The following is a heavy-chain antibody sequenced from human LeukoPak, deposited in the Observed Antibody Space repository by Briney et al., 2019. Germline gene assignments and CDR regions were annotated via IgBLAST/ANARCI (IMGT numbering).Heavy chain of an antibody. Sequence: SETLSLTCSVSGGSIRSNSDYWGWIRQPPGKGLEWIGSIYYSGSTYYNPSLKSRVTISVDTSKNQFSLKLSSVTAADTAVYYCARQGLFGEVIMRVAWFDPWGQGTLVTVSS. V-gene: IGHV4-39*01. CDR1: GGSIRSNSDY. CDR2: IYYSGST. J-gene: IGHJ5*02. CDR3: ARQGLFGEVIMRVAWFDP. D-gene: IGHD3-3*01.